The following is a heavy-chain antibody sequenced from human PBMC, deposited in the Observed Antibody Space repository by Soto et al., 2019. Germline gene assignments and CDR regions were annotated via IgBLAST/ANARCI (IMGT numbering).Heavy chain of an antibody. Sequence: SLKVSCKAAVGTFSSYAISCVRQTPGQGLEWMGGIIPIFGTANYAQKFQGRVTITADESTSTAYMELSSLRSEDTAVYYCARYSGYDWVYFDYWGQGTLVTVSS. CDR2: IIPIFGTA. V-gene: IGHV1-69*13. CDR1: VGTFSSYA. J-gene: IGHJ4*02. D-gene: IGHD5-12*01. CDR3: ARYSGYDWVYFDY.